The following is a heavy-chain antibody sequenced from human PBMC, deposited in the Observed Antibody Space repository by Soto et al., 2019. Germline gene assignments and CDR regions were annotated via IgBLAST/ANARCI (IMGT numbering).Heavy chain of an antibody. J-gene: IGHJ5*02. V-gene: IGHV4-39*01. D-gene: IGHD6-13*01. CDR3: ARSVRSSPPDR. Sequence: PEETLSLTCTVSGGSISSSSSYWGWIRQPPGKSLEWIGSIYYSGSTYYNLSLKSRVTISVDTSKNQFSLKLSSVTAADTAVYYCARSVRSSPPDRWGRGTLVTVSS. CDR1: GGSISSSSSY. CDR2: IYYSGST.